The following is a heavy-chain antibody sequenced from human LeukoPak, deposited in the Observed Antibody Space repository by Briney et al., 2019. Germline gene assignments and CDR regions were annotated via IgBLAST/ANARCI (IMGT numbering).Heavy chain of an antibody. J-gene: IGHJ6*02. Sequence: SETLSLTCTVSGGSISSYYWSWIRQPPGKGLEWIGYIYYSGSTNYNPSLKGRVTISVDTSKNQFSLKLSSVTAADTAVYYCARVEFGYYYGMVVWGQGTTVTVSS. CDR1: GGSISSYY. CDR2: IYYSGST. D-gene: IGHD3-16*01. CDR3: ARVEFGYYYGMVV. V-gene: IGHV4-59*01.